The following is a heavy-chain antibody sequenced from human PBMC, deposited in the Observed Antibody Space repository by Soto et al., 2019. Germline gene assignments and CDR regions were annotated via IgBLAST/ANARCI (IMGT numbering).Heavy chain of an antibody. CDR1: GYSFSSYW. J-gene: IGHJ4*02. CDR3: ARVRLAAAGVFFGY. CDR2: IDPTESYI. Sequence: LGESLKISCKGSGYSFSSYWVSWVRQMPGKGLEWMGRIDPTESYINYSPSFQDHVSISVDKSISTVYLQWSSLKASDTTMYYCARVRLAAAGVFFGYWGQGTLVTVSS. D-gene: IGHD6-13*01. V-gene: IGHV5-10-1*01.